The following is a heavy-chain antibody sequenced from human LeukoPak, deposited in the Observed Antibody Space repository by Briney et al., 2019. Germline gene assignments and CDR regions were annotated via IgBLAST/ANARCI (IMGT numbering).Heavy chain of an antibody. CDR1: GGSVSSSSNF. CDR3: ARHTRWSSAWYYSNWFDP. CDR2: IYYSGTT. J-gene: IGHJ5*02. V-gene: IGHV4-39*01. D-gene: IGHD6-13*01. Sequence: SETLSLTCTVSGGSVSSSSNFWGWIRQPPGKGLEWIGTIYYSGTTYYKPSLQSRITISVDTSKNQFSLKLSSVTATDTAVYYCARHTRWSSAWYYSNWFDPWGQGTLVTVSS.